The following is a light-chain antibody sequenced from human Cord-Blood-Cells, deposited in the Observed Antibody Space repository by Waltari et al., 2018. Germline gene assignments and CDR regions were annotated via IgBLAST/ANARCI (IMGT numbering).Light chain of an antibody. CDR1: ESVSSSY. Sequence: VLPQSLGTLSSSPPARATPSGRVSESVSSSYLAWNQQKPGQAPRLRIYGASSRATGIPDRFGGSGSGTDFTLTISRLEPEDFAVYYCQQYGSSYWTFGKGTKVEIK. CDR3: QQYGSSYWT. V-gene: IGKV3-20*01. CDR2: GAS. J-gene: IGKJ1*01.